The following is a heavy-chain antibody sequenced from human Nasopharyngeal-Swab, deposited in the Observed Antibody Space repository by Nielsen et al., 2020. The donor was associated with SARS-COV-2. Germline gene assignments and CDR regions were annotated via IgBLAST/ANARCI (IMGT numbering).Heavy chain of an antibody. V-gene: IGHV3-30*04. CDR2: ISYDGSNK. D-gene: IGHD2-2*03. Sequence: WIRQPPGKGLEWVAVISYDGSNKYYADSVKGRFTISRDNSKNTLYLQMNSLRAEDTAVYYCARGTLRLDIVVVPAVYFDYWGQGTLGTVSS. J-gene: IGHJ4*02. CDR3: ARGTLRLDIVVVPAVYFDY.